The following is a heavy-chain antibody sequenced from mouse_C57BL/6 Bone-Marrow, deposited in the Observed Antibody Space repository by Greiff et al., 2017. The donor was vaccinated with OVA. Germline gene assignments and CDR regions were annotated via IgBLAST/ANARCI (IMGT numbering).Heavy chain of an antibody. CDR2: ISDGGSYT. V-gene: IGHV5-4*03. J-gene: IGHJ3*01. CDR3: ASHLFAY. Sequence: EVMLVESGGGLVKPGGSLKLSCAASGFTFSSYAMSWVRQTPEKRLEWVATISDGGSYTYYPDNVKGRFTISRDNAKNNLYLQMSHLKSEDTAMYYCASHLFAYWGQGTLVTVSA. CDR1: GFTFSSYA.